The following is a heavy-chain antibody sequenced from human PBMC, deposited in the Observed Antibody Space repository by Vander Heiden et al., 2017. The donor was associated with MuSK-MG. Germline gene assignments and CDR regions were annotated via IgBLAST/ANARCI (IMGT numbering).Heavy chain of an antibody. CDR2: INHSGST. J-gene: IGHJ6*02. Sequence: QVQLQQWGAGLLKPSETLSLTCAVYGGSFSGYYWSWIRQPPGKGLEWIGEINHSGSTNYNPSLKRRVTISVDTSKNQFSLKMSSVTAADTAVYYCARDHSDTGTTAYYGMDVWGQGTTVTVSS. CDR3: ARDHSDTGTTAYYGMDV. D-gene: IGHD4-17*01. CDR1: GGSFSGYY. V-gene: IGHV4-34*01.